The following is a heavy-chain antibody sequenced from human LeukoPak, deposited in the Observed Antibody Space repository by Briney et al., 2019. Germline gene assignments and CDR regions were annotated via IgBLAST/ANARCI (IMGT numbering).Heavy chain of an antibody. V-gene: IGHV4-34*01. Sequence: PSETLSLTCAVYGGSFSGYYWTWIRQPPGKGLEWIGEINHSGRTKYNPSLKSRVTISSDTSKNQVSLKLSSVTAADTAVYYCARGPYGDYDNWLDCWGQGTLVTVSS. CDR1: GGSFSGYY. D-gene: IGHD4-17*01. J-gene: IGHJ5*01. CDR3: ARGPYGDYDNWLDC. CDR2: INHSGRT.